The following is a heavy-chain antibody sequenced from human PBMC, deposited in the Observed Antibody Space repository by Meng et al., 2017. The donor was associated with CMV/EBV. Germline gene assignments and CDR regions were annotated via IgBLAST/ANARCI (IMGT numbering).Heavy chain of an antibody. J-gene: IGHJ4*02. CDR1: GFTFSSYW. Sequence: GESLKISCAASGFTFSSYWMSWVRQAPGKGLEWVASIKQDGSEKYYVDSVKGRFTISRDNAKNSLYLQMNSLRAEDTAVYYCAREPVSSYWGQGTLVTVSS. V-gene: IGHV3-7*01. D-gene: IGHD3-16*01. CDR2: IKQDGSEK. CDR3: AREPVSSY.